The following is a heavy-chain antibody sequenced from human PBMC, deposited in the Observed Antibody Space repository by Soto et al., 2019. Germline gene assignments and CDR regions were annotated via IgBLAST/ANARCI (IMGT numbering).Heavy chain of an antibody. J-gene: IGHJ5*02. CDR2: INHSGST. Sequence: SETLSLPCAVYGGSFSGYYWSWIRQPPGKGLEWIGEINHSGSTNYNPSLKSRVTISVDTSKNQFSLKLSSVTAADTAVYYCARRYSSSSGPNWFDPWGQGTLVTVSS. CDR1: GGSFSGYY. CDR3: ARRYSSSSGPNWFDP. D-gene: IGHD6-6*01. V-gene: IGHV4-34*01.